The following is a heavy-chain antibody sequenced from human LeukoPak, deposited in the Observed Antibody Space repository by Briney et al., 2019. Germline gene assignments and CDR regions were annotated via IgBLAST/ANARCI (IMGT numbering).Heavy chain of an antibody. CDR1: GFTFSSYG. CDR3: ARVQRYFDWWDFDY. CDR2: IRYDGSNK. D-gene: IGHD3-9*01. Sequence: GGSLRLSCAASGFTFSSYGMHWVRQAPGKGLEWVAFIRYDGSNKYYADSVKGRFTISRDNSKNTLYLQMNSLRAEDTAVYYCARVQRYFDWWDFDYWGQGTLVTVSS. V-gene: IGHV3-30*02. J-gene: IGHJ4*02.